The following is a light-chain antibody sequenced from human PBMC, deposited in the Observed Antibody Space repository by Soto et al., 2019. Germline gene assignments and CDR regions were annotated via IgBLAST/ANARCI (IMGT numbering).Light chain of an antibody. V-gene: IGKV3-20*01. CDR3: QQYVNTPYT. CDR2: SAS. Sequence: TVLTQSPGTLSLSPGERATLSCRASQSVNGNYFAWYQQKPGQAPRLLIYSASSRATGIPDRFRGSGSGTYFTLTISSLEPEDSAVYYCQQYVNTPYTLGQGTKLQIK. CDR1: QSVNGNY. J-gene: IGKJ2*01.